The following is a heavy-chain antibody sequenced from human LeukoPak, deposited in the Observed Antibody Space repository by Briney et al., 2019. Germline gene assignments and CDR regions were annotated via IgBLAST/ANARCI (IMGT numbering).Heavy chain of an antibody. D-gene: IGHD2/OR15-2a*01. CDR1: GFTFSDYY. V-gene: IGHV3-11*06. J-gene: IGHJ4*02. CDR2: ISSSSSSYT. Sequence: PGGSLRLSCAASGFTFSDYYMSWIRQAPGKGLEWVSYISSSSSSYTNYADSVKGRFTISRDNAKNSLYLQMNSLRAEDTAVYYCVKDSTTFIVFDYWGQGTLVTVSS. CDR3: VKDSTTFIVFDY.